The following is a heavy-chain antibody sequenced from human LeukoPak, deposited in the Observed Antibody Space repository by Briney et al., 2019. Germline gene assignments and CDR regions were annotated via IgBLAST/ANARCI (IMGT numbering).Heavy chain of an antibody. Sequence: ASVKVSCKASGYSFTGYYIHWVRQAPGQGLEWMGWINPNSGGTNYAQKFQGRVTMTRDTSISTAYMELSRLRSDDTAVYYCARAGGYCSRISCPYYFDYWGQGSLVAVSS. CDR2: INPNSGGT. CDR3: ARAGGYCSRISCPYYFDY. J-gene: IGHJ4*02. V-gene: IGHV1-2*02. CDR1: GYSFTGYY. D-gene: IGHD2-15*01.